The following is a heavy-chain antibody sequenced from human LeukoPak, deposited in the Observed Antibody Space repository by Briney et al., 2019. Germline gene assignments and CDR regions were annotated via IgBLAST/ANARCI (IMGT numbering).Heavy chain of an antibody. CDR2: IFNSGGT. Sequence: SETLSLTCTVSGGSISSHYWSWIRQPPGKGLEWIGYIFNSGGTNYNPSLKSRVTISLDTSKNQFSLKLSSVTAADTAVYYCATYRSRGFDYWGQGTLATVSS. J-gene: IGHJ4*02. D-gene: IGHD2-21*01. V-gene: IGHV4-59*11. CDR3: ATYRSRGFDY. CDR1: GGSISSHY.